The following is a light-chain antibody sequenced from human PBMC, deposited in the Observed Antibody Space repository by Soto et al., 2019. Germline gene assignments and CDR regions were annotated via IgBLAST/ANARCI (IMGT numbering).Light chain of an antibody. Sequence: EIVMTQSPATLSVSPGERATLSCRASQSVSSNLAWYQQKPGQAPNLLIYGASTRATGIPARFSGSGSGTEFTLTISSLQSEDFAVYYCQQYNTWPRTFGQGTRVDIK. CDR3: QQYNTWPRT. J-gene: IGKJ1*01. CDR1: QSVSSN. CDR2: GAS. V-gene: IGKV3-15*01.